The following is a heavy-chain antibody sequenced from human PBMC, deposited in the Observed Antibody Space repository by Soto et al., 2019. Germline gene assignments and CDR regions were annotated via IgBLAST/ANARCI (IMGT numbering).Heavy chain of an antibody. J-gene: IGHJ2*01. CDR2: INAGNGNT. D-gene: IGHD3-22*01. V-gene: IGHV1-3*01. CDR3: ARECGYYDSSGRLDYWYFDL. Sequence: QVQLVQSGAEVKKPGASVKISCKASGYSFTSYVMHWLRQAPGQSLERMGCINAGNGNTKFSQKFQDRVTITRDTSASTVYMELSSLSSEDTAVYYCARECGYYDSSGRLDYWYFDLWGRGTLVTVSS. CDR1: GYSFTSYV.